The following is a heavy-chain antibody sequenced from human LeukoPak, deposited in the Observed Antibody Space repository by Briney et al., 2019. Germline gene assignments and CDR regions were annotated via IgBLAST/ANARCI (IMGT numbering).Heavy chain of an antibody. D-gene: IGHD3-22*01. Sequence: GGSLRLSCTASGFTFSSFAMSWVRQAPGEGVEWVSGLNGGGDKILYADSVKGRFTLSRDNSKSTLFLQMISLRADDTALYYCAKHVNYYISGSLGSWGQGTLVAVSS. CDR1: GFTFSSFA. CDR3: AKHVNYYISGSLGS. J-gene: IGHJ4*02. CDR2: LNGGGDKI. V-gene: IGHV3-23*01.